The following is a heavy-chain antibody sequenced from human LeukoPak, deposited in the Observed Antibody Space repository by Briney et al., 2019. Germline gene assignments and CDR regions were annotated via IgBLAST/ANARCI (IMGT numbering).Heavy chain of an antibody. J-gene: IGHJ4*02. Sequence: SETLSLTCSVSGYSFTSGHYWGWIRQPPGKGREWIANIYHTGSAHYNPSLKSRVTISVDTSKNQFSLKLGSVTAADTAVYYCARYCTSTTCILRGFDYWGQGTLVTVSS. CDR2: IYHTGSA. CDR3: ARYCTSTTCILRGFDY. V-gene: IGHV4-38-2*01. CDR1: GYSFTSGHY. D-gene: IGHD2-2*01.